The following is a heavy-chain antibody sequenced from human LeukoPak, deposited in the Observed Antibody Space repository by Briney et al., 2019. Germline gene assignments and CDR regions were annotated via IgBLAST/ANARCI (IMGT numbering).Heavy chain of an antibody. CDR3: ARGRVVRGVMAY. V-gene: IGHV4-34*01. J-gene: IGHJ4*02. CDR2: INHSGST. CDR1: GGSFSGYY. D-gene: IGHD3-10*01. Sequence: SKTLSLTCAVYGGSFSGYYWSWIRQPPGKGLEWIGEINHSGSTNYNPSLKSRVTISVDTSKNQFSLKLSSVTAADTAVYYCARGRVVRGVMAYWGQGTLVTVSS.